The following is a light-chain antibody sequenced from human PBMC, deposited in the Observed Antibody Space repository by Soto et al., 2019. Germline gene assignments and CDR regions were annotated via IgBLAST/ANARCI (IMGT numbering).Light chain of an antibody. J-gene: IGLJ2*01. V-gene: IGLV2-11*01. CDR3: CSYVGISL. Sequence: QSVLTQPRSVSGSPGQSVTISCTGTSSDVGTYNYVSWYQHHPGKAPKLVLYDVSKRPSGVPHRFSGSKSGNTASRTISGLKAKDEVAYYCCSYVGISLFGGGIKL. CDR2: DVS. CDR1: SSDVGTYNY.